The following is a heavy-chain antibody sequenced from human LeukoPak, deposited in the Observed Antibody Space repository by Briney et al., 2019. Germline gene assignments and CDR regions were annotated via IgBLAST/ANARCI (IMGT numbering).Heavy chain of an antibody. CDR1: GFTFSSYG. CDR3: AKGLGYCSSTSCYARIAARPDFDY. CDR2: ISGSGGST. D-gene: IGHD2-2*01. J-gene: IGHJ4*02. V-gene: IGHV3-23*01. Sequence: GGSLRLSCAASGFTFSSYGMSWVRQAPGKGLEWDSAISGSGGSTYYADSVKGRFTISRDNSKNTLYLQMNSLRAEDTAVYYCAKGLGYCSSTSCYARIAARPDFDYWGQGTLVTVSS.